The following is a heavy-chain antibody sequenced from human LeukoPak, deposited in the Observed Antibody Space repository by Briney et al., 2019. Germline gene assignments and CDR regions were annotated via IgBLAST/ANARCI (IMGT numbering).Heavy chain of an antibody. CDR3: ARDRQWVAFYTDY. CDR2: ISSSSASI. CDR1: GFTFSSYA. Sequence: QPGGSLRLSCAASGFTFSSYAMNWVRQAPGKGLEWISYISSSSASIYYADSVKGRFTISRDNAKNSVYLQMNSLRAEDTAVYYYARDRQWVAFYTDYWGQGTLVTVSS. D-gene: IGHD6-19*01. J-gene: IGHJ4*02. V-gene: IGHV3-48*01.